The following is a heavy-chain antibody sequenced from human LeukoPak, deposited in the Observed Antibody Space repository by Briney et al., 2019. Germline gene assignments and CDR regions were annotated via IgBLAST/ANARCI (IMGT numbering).Heavy chain of an antibody. Sequence: GESLKISCKGSGYSFTSYWIGRVRQMPRKGLEWMGIIYPGDSDTRYSPSFQGQVTISADKSISTAYLQWSSLKASDTAMYYCARRLKGYYDSSGFVDYWGQGTLVTVSS. J-gene: IGHJ4*02. CDR2: IYPGDSDT. V-gene: IGHV5-51*01. CDR3: ARRLKGYYDSSGFVDY. D-gene: IGHD3-22*01. CDR1: GYSFTSYW.